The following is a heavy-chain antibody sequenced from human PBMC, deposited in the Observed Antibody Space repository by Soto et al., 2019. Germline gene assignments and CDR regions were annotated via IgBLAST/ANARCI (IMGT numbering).Heavy chain of an antibody. J-gene: IGHJ4*02. CDR2: ISATGGGT. Sequence: WGSLRLSCAASGFKFINYAIICFGHSPFKGLEWVSLISATGGGTYYADSVKGRFTISRDNSHNTLYLQVHSLTAEDTAVYYCAKDRRAGGNSAFYFDFWGQGAQVTVSS. CDR1: GFKFINYA. CDR3: AKDRRAGGNSAFYFDF. D-gene: IGHD3-16*01. V-gene: IGHV3-23*01.